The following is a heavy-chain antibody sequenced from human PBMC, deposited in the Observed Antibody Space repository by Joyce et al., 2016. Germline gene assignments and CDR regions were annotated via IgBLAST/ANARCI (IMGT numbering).Heavy chain of an antibody. CDR3: AGTHFFYGMDV. Sequence: EVHLVESGGALVRPGGSLRLSCEASAFAFSDYWMSWVRQAPGRGLEWVANIKQDGSEKFYVDSVKGRFSISRDNANNTLFLQMNSLRVEDTAVYYCAGTHFFYGMDVWGQGATVSVSS. D-gene: IGHD2/OR15-2a*01. J-gene: IGHJ6*02. CDR2: IKQDGSEK. CDR1: AFAFSDYW. V-gene: IGHV3-7*03.